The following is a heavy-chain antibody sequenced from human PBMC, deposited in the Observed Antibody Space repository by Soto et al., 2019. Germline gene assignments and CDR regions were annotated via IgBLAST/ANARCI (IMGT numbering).Heavy chain of an antibody. CDR3: ARIKGGMNYHNGMDV. CDR2: INPKTAAT. CDR1: GYSFSDFF. Sequence: ASVKVSCKPSGYSFSDFFIQWVRQAPGQGLEWVAWINPKTAATNYAKKFQGRVSVTWDTSSTTAYMELTSLRPDDTAVYYCARIKGGMNYHNGMDVW. D-gene: IGHD3-9*01. V-gene: IGHV1-2*02. J-gene: IGHJ6*01.